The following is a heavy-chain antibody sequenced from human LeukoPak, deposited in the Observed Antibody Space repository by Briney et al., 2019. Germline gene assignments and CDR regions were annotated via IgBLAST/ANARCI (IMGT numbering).Heavy chain of an antibody. D-gene: IGHD6-13*01. J-gene: IGHJ4*02. CDR1: GFTFDEYA. V-gene: IGHV3-43*02. CDR3: AKARHSNWYSHFDY. Sequence: GGSLRLSCAASGFTFDEYAMHWVRQAPGKGLEWVSLISGDGGTTYYADSVKARFTISTHNSKNSLYLQMNSLRTEDSALYYFAKARHSNWYSHFDYWGQGTLVTVSS. CDR2: ISGDGGTT.